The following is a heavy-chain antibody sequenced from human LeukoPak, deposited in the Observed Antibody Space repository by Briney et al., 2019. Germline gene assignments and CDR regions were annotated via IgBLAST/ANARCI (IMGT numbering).Heavy chain of an antibody. CDR2: IKQDGNEK. CDR3: ARLMGERSLFDY. CDR1: GFTFSSCW. J-gene: IGHJ4*02. V-gene: IGHV3-7*02. Sequence: PEGSLRLSCAASGFTFSSCWMTWVRQAPGKGLEWVANIKQDGNEKYYVDSVKGRFSISRDNAKNSVYLQMNSLRAEDTAVYYCARLMGERSLFDYWGQGVLVTVSS. D-gene: IGHD1-26*01.